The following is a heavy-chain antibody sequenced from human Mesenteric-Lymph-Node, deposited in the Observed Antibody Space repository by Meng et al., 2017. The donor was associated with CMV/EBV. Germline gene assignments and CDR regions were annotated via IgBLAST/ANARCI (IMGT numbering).Heavy chain of an antibody. CDR1: GISFSAYW. CDR3: ARSGVDTYFYYGMDV. Sequence: KVSCKGSGISFSAYWIGWVRQMPGKGLEWMGIIYPGDSDTRYSPSFQGQVTISADKSISTAYLQWSSLKASDTAMYYCARSGVDTYFYYGMDVWDQGTTVTVSS. CDR2: IYPGDSDT. D-gene: IGHD5-18*01. V-gene: IGHV5-51*01. J-gene: IGHJ6*02.